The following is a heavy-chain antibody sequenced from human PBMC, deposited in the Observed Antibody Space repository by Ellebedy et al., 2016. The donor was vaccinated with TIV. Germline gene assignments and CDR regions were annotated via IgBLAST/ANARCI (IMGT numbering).Heavy chain of an antibody. CDR2: ISAYTGNT. V-gene: IGHV1-18*01. J-gene: IGHJ4*02. Sequence: AASVKVSCKASGFAFGSYGFSWARQAPGQGLEWMGWISAYTGNTNYAQKLPDRVTLTTDKSTSTAYMELRSLRSEDTAMYYCARDMVQGMVARYLWFDYWGQGTLVTVSS. CDR3: ARDMVQGMVARYLWFDY. D-gene: IGHD5-12*01. CDR1: GFAFGSYG.